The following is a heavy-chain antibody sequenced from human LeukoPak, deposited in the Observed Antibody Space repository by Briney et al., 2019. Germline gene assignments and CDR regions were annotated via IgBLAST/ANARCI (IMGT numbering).Heavy chain of an antibody. J-gene: IGHJ6*03. CDR1: GFTFSKYA. V-gene: IGHV3-23*01. CDR3: ARVPLYYYYMDV. CDR2: IRSSGDDT. Sequence: GGSLRLSCTASGFTFSKYAMSWVRQAPGKGLEWVSTIRSSGDDTYYADSVKGRFTISRDNAKNSLYLQMNSLRAEDTAVYYCARVPLYYYYMDVWGKGTTVTVSS.